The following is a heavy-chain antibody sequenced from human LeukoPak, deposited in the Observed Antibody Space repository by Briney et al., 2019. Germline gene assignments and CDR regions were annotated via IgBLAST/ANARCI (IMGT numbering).Heavy chain of an antibody. Sequence: GGSLRLSCAASGFTFSSYAMSWVRQAPGKGLEWVSAISGSGGSTYYADSVKGRFTISRDNSKNTLYLQMNSLRAEDTAVYYCAKGATSRGSYYYYYYMDVWGKGTTVTVSS. D-gene: IGHD1-26*01. CDR1: GFTFSSYA. CDR2: ISGSGGST. CDR3: AKGATSRGSYYYYYYMDV. V-gene: IGHV3-23*01. J-gene: IGHJ6*03.